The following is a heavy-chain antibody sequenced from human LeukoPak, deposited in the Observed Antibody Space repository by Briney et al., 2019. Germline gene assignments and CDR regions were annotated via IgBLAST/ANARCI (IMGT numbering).Heavy chain of an antibody. D-gene: IGHD3-10*01. CDR2: ISGSGSDT. CDR1: GFTFSSYS. V-gene: IGHV3-23*01. CDR3: AKPFYGSGSYHYSFFDS. J-gene: IGHJ4*02. Sequence: GGSLRLSCAASGFTFSSYSMNWVRQAPGKGLEWVSVISGSGSDTNYADSVKGRFIISRDKSMNSLYLQMNSLRAEDTAVYFCAKPFYGSGSYHYSFFDSWGQGTLVTVSS.